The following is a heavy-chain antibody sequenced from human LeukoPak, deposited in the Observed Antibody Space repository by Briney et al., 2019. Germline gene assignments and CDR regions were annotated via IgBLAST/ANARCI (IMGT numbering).Heavy chain of an antibody. D-gene: IGHD5-18*01. Sequence: SETLSLTCTVSGGSMSSDNFYWSWIRQPAGEGLEWIGRIYTSGSTNYNPSLKSRVTISLDTSKNQFSLKLSSVTAADTAVYYCARLSIQLWRPLDYWGQGTLVTVSS. CDR1: GGSMSSDNFY. CDR3: ARLSIQLWRPLDY. J-gene: IGHJ4*02. CDR2: IYTSGST. V-gene: IGHV4-61*02.